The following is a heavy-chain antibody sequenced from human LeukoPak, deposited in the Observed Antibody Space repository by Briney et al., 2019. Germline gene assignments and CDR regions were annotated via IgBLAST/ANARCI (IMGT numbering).Heavy chain of an antibody. D-gene: IGHD6-13*01. V-gene: IGHV3-30*18. CDR3: AKDAHPLAAAGTDY. J-gene: IGHJ4*02. CDR2: ISYDGSNK. CDR1: GFAFSSYG. Sequence: GRSLRLSCAASGFAFSSYGMHWVRQAPGKGLEWVAVISYDGSNKYYADSVKGRFTISRDNSKNTLYLQMNSLRAEDTAVYYCAKDAHPLAAAGTDYWGQGTLVTVSS.